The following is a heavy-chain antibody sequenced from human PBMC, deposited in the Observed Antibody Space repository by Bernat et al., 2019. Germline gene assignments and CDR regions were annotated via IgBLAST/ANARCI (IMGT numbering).Heavy chain of an antibody. CDR2: INPSGGST. CDR3: ASRYCSSTSCHYYYYMDV. V-gene: IGHV1-46*01. Sequence: QVQLVQSGAEVKKPGASVKVSCKASGYTFTSYYMHWVRQAPGQGLEWMGIINPSGGSTSYEKKFQGRVNMTRDTSASTAYMELSSLRSEDTAVYYCASRYCSSTSCHYYYYMDVWGKGTTVTVSS. J-gene: IGHJ6*03. D-gene: IGHD2-2*01. CDR1: GYTFTSYY.